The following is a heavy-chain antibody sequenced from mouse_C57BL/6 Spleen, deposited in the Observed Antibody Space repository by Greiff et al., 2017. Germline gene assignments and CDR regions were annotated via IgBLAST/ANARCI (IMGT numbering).Heavy chain of an antibody. J-gene: IGHJ2*01. CDR2: ISYDGSN. CDR1: GYSITSGYY. D-gene: IGHD1-1*01. CDR3: ARGGDYYGSSLHFDY. Sequence: ESGPGLVKPSQSLSLTCSVTGYSITSGYYWNWIRQFPGNKLEWMGYISYDGSNNYNPSLKNRISITRDTSKNQFFLKLNSVTTEDTATYYCARGGDYYGSSLHFDYWGQGTTLTVSS. V-gene: IGHV3-6*01.